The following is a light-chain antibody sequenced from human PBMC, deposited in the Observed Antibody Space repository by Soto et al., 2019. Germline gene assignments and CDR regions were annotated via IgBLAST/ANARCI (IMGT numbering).Light chain of an antibody. CDR2: GAS. Sequence: EIVMTQSPATLSVSPGERATLSCRASQSVGGDLAWYQQKPGQAPRLLIYGASSRATGIPDRFSGSGSGTDFTLTISRLEPEDFAVYYCQQYGSSPPLTLGGGTKV. CDR3: QQYGSSPPLT. J-gene: IGKJ4*01. CDR1: QSVGGD. V-gene: IGKV3-20*01.